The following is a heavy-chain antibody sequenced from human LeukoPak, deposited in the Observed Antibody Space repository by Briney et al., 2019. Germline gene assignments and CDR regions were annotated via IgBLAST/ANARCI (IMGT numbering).Heavy chain of an antibody. CDR3: ARAGDDSSGYFDY. CDR2: INPNSGGT. CDR1: GYTFTGYY. J-gene: IGHJ4*02. V-gene: IGHV1-2*02. D-gene: IGHD3-22*01. Sequence: GASVKVSCKASGYTFTGYYMHWVRQAPGQGLEWMGWINPNSGGTNYAQKFQGRVTMTRDTSISTAYMELSRLRSDDTAVYYCARAGDDSSGYFDYWGQGTLVTVSS.